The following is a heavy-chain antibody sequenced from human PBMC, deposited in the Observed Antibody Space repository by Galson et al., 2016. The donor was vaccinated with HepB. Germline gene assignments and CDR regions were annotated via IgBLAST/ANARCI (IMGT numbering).Heavy chain of an antibody. J-gene: IGHJ4*02. CDR2: ISGSGDRT. CDR3: TRDPASYN. V-gene: IGHV3-23*01. Sequence: SLRLSCAASGSTFSTSPMSWVRRAPGRGLEWLSSISGSGDRTYYTDSVKGRFTISRDTSKNTLYLQMGSLRVDDTALYYCTRDPASYNWGQGTLVLVSS. CDR1: GSTFSTSP. D-gene: IGHD2-21*01.